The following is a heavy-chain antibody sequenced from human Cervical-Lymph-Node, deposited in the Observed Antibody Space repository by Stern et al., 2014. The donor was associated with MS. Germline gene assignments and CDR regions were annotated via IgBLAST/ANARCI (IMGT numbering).Heavy chain of an antibody. CDR1: GFSLSTSGMC. CDR3: AREIMAAAGTGNLYYYYYGLDV. Sequence: QVTLRESGPALVKPTQTLTLTCTFSGFSLSTSGMCVNWIRQPPGKALEWPGIIYWGDDTSYNPSLKTRLTISKDTSKNQVVLTMTNMDPADTATYFCAREIMAAAGTGNLYYYYYGLDVWGQGTTVTVSS. V-gene: IGHV2-70*01. D-gene: IGHD6-13*01. CDR2: IYWGDDT. J-gene: IGHJ6*02.